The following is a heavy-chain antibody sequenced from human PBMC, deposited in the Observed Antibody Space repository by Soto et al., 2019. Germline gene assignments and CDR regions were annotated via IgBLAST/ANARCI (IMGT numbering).Heavy chain of an antibody. J-gene: IGHJ5*02. CDR1: GYTFTSYA. V-gene: IGHV1-3*01. CDR3: ARGGRGYCSSTSCYVNWFDP. D-gene: IGHD2-2*03. Sequence: ASVKVSCKASGYTFTSYAMHWVRPAPGQRLEWMGWINAGNGNTKYSQKFQGRVTITRDTSASTAYMELSSLRSEDTAVYYCARGGRGYCSSTSCYVNWFDPWGQGTLVTVSS. CDR2: INAGNGNT.